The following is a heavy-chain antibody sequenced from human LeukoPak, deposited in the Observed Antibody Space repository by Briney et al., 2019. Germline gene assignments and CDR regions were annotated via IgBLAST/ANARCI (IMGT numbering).Heavy chain of an antibody. J-gene: IGHJ4*02. Sequence: SETLSLTCTVSGGSISSYYWSWIRQPAGKGLEWIGRIYASGSTRYNPSLMSRVTMSVDTSKNQFSLKLTSVTAADTAVYYCARFGQNWNLLGYWGQGTLVTVSS. CDR3: ARFGQNWNLLGY. V-gene: IGHV4-4*07. D-gene: IGHD1-1*01. CDR2: IYASGST. CDR1: GGSISSYY.